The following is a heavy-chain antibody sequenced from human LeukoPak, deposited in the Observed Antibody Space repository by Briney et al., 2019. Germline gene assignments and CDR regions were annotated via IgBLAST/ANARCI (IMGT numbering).Heavy chain of an antibody. D-gene: IGHD2-2*01. CDR1: GYTFTGYY. CDR3: AITVTSQLLWYLNDAFDI. V-gene: IGHV1-2*02. J-gene: IGHJ3*02. CDR2: XXXNSGRT. Sequence: ASVKVSCKASGYTFTGYYMHWVRQAPGQGLEWMGXXXXNSGRTNYAQKFQGRVTMTRDTSISTAYMELSRLRSDDTAVYYCAITVTSQLLWYLNDAFDIWGQGTMVTVSS.